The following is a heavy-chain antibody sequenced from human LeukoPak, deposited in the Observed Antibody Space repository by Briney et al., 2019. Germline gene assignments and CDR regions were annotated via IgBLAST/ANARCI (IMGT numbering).Heavy chain of an antibody. V-gene: IGHV4-59*01. CDR3: ARTTEGGYTYDYFYYYYMDV. CDR2: VYYSGST. J-gene: IGHJ6*03. CDR1: GGSISSYY. D-gene: IGHD5-18*01. Sequence: PSETLSLTCTVSGGSISSYYWSWIRQPPGKGLEWIGYVYYSGSTNYNPSLKSRVTISVDTSKNQFSLKLSSVTAADTAVYYCARTTEGGYTYDYFYYYYMDVWGKGTTVTISS.